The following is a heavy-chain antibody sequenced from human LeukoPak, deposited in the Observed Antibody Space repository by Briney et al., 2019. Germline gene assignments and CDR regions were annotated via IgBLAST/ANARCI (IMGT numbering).Heavy chain of an antibody. CDR3: AKGYYYYMDV. Sequence: GGSLRLSCAASGFTFDDYAMHWVRQAPGRGLEWVSLISWDGGSTYYADSVKGRFTISRDNSKNSLYLQMNSLRAEDTALYYCAKGYYYYMDVWGKGTTVTVSS. V-gene: IGHV3-43D*03. CDR2: ISWDGGST. J-gene: IGHJ6*03. CDR1: GFTFDDYA.